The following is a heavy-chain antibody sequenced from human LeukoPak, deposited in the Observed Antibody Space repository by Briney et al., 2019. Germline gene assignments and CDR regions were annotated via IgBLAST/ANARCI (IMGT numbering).Heavy chain of an antibody. CDR3: ARGYSSSWYPGMYYFDY. CDR2: IYHSGST. V-gene: IGHV4-4*02. D-gene: IGHD6-13*01. CDR1: GGSISSSNW. J-gene: IGHJ4*02. Sequence: SGTLSLTCAVSGGSISSSNWWSWVRQPPGKGLEWIGEIYHSGSTNYNPSLKSRVTISVDKSKNQFSLKLSSVTAADTAVYYCARGYSSSWYPGMYYFDYWGQETLVTVPS.